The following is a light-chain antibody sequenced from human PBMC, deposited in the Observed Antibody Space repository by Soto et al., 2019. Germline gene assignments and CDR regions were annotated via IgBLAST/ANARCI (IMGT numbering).Light chain of an antibody. CDR3: CSYTSTDTLL. Sequence: QSALTQPASVSGSPGQSITISCTGTSSDIGRYNYVSWYQQHPGKAPKLMIYDVSNRPSGVSNRFSGSKSGNTASLTISGLQAKDEADYYCCSYTSTDTLLFGGGTKLTVL. V-gene: IGLV2-14*01. CDR2: DVS. J-gene: IGLJ3*02. CDR1: SSDIGRYNY.